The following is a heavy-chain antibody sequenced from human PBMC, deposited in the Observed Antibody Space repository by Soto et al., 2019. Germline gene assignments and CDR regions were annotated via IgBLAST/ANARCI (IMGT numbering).Heavy chain of an antibody. CDR1: GFTFNIYA. CDR2: ISGSGGRT. V-gene: IGHV3-23*01. J-gene: IGHJ1*01. Sequence: EVQLLESGGGLVQPGGSLRLSCAASGFTFNIYAMTWVRQAPGKGLEWVSGISGSGGRTYYADSVKGRFTISRDNSKNTLDLPMNSLIAEDTAVYYCAKLNDYDILTGYRSEYFKHWGQGTLVTVSS. D-gene: IGHD3-9*01. CDR3: AKLNDYDILTGYRSEYFKH.